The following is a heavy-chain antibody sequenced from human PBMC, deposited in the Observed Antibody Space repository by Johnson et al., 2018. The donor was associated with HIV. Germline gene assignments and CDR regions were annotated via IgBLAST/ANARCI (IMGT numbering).Heavy chain of an antibody. CDR2: ISDNGGSI. CDR1: GLTFSSYA. D-gene: IGHD5-18*01. V-gene: IGHV3-23*04. CDR3: AKGEQVWSVASAFDI. Sequence: VQLVESGGGLVQPGGSLRLSCAASGLTFSSYAMSWVRQAPGKGLEWVSSISDNGGSIYYADSVKGRFTISRDNSKNMLYLQMNSLRAEDTALYYLAKGEQVWSVASAFDIWGQGTMVTVSS. J-gene: IGHJ3*02.